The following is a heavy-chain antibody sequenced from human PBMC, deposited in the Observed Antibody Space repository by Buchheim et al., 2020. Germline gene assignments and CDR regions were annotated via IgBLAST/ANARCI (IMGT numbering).Heavy chain of an antibody. V-gene: IGHV4-34*01. J-gene: IGHJ6*02. D-gene: IGHD2-21*01. CDR2: FNCDGRT. CDR3: ARGTGQIVYFYGMDV. Sequence: QVLLQQGGARLLKPSETLSLTCDVSDGSFSSFYWTWIRQPPGKGLEWIGEFNCDGRTNYSPSLKSRVIISVDRSRNQFSLNLRSVTAADTGVYYCARGTGQIVYFYGMDVWGQGTT. CDR1: DGSFSSFY.